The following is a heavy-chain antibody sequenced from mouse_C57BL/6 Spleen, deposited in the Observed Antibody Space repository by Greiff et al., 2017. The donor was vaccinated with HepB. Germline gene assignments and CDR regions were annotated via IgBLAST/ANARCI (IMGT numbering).Heavy chain of an antibody. J-gene: IGHJ4*01. CDR1: GFTFSSYA. CDR2: ISSGGDYI. Sequence: EVQVVESGEGLVKPGGSLKLSCAASGFTFSSYAMSWVRQTPEKRLEWVAYISSGGDYIYYADTVKGRFTISRDNARNTLYLQMSSLKSEDTAMYYCTRALYYGSSSRAMDYWGQGTSVTVSS. V-gene: IGHV5-9-1*02. CDR3: TRALYYGSSSRAMDY. D-gene: IGHD1-1*01.